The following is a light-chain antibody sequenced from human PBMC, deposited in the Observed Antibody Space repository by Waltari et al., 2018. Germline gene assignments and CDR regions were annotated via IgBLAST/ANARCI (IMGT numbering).Light chain of an antibody. CDR3: SSDAVSDNFYD. J-gene: IGLJ1*01. CDR2: EVS. Sequence: QSALTQPPSASGPPGQSVTISCTGTPSDGPVSRYQQHPGKAPKLLIYEVSKRPSGVPARFSGSKSGKTASLTVSGLQTEDEADYYCSSDAVSDNFYDFGTGTRVTVL. V-gene: IGLV2-8*01. CDR1: PSDGP.